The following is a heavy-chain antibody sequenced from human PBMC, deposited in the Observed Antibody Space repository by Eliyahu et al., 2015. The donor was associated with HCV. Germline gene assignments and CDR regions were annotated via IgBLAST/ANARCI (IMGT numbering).Heavy chain of an antibody. J-gene: IGHJ5*02. CDR2: ISWNSGSI. CDR1: GFTFDDYA. D-gene: IGHD3-3*01. V-gene: IGHV3-9*01. Sequence: EVQLVESGGGLVQPGRSLRLSCATSGFTFDDYAMHWVRQAPGKGLEWVSGISWNSGSIGYADSVKGRFTISRDNAKNSLYLQMNSLRAEDTALYYCAKDIQPFREWLFYRGGFDPWGQGTLVTVSS. CDR3: AKDIQPFREWLFYRGGFDP.